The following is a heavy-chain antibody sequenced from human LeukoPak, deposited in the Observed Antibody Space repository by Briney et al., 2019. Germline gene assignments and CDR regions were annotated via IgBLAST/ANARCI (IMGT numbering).Heavy chain of an antibody. J-gene: IGHJ4*02. D-gene: IGHD3-3*01. V-gene: IGHV4-61*01. CDR1: GGTVSGSSYY. Sequence: SETLSLTCTVSGGTVSGSSYYWSWIRQPPGKGLEWIGYIYDSGSTNYNPSLKSRVTISVDTSKNQCSLKLSSVTAADTAVYYCARHVGGSRYYDFWSGYYSDFWGQGTLVTVSS. CDR3: ARHVGGSRYYDFWSGYYSDF. CDR2: IYDSGST.